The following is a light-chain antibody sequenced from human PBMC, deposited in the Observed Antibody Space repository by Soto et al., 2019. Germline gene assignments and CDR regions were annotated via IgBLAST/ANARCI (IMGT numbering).Light chain of an antibody. CDR2: ATS. V-gene: IGKV1-12*01. CDR3: QQAYSSQLT. Sequence: DIQMTQFPSSVSASVGDRVTITCRASQPLGAWLAWYQEKPGKAPKLLIYATSTLETGVPSRFSGSGSWTHFTLTISSLQTEDFATYYGQQAYSSQLTFGGGTRVEIK. J-gene: IGKJ4*01. CDR1: QPLGAW.